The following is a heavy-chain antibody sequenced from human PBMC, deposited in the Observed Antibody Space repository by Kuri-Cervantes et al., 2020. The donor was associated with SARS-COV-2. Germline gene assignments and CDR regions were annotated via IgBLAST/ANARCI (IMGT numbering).Heavy chain of an antibody. D-gene: IGHD3/OR15-3a*01. J-gene: IGHJ6*02. CDR3: ARRADSHYYYYGMDV. CDR1: GGSFSGYY. Sequence: SETLSLTCAVYGGSFSGYYWSWIRQPPGKGLEWIGSIYYSGSTYYNPSLKSRVTISVDTSKKQLSLKLSSVTAADTAVYYCARRADSHYYYYGMDVWGQGTTVTVSS. CDR2: IYYSGST. V-gene: IGHV4-34*01.